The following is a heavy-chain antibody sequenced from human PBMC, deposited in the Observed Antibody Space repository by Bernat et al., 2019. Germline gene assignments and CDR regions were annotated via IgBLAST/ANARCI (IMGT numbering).Heavy chain of an antibody. CDR3: ARVEGAYVDFDI. CDR1: GGSISTGDYY. Sequence: QVQLQESGPGLVKPSQTLSLICTVPGGSISTGDYYWSWIRQHPGKGLEWIGYIYYSGNTYYNPSLKSRVTISVDTSKNQFSLKLSSVTAADTAVYFCARVEGAYVDFDIWGQGTIVTVSS. J-gene: IGHJ3*02. D-gene: IGHD4-17*01. V-gene: IGHV4-31*03. CDR2: IYYSGNT.